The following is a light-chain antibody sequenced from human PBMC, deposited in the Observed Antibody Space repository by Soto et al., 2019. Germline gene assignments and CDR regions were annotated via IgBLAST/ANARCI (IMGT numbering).Light chain of an antibody. CDR3: QQYGSSPIT. V-gene: IGKV3-20*01. J-gene: IGKJ5*01. CDR1: QSVSSSY. CDR2: GAS. Sequence: EIVLTQSPGTLSLSPGERATLSCRASQSVSSSYLAWYQQKPGQAPRLLIYGASSWATGIPDRFSGSGSGTDFTLTISRLEPRDFAVYYCQQYGSSPITFGLGTRLEIK.